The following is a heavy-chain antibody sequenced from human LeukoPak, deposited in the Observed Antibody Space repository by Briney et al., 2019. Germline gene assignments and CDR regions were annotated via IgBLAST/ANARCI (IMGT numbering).Heavy chain of an antibody. CDR1: GFTFSNYG. CDR3: ARDWRTYDSSGYGAFDI. D-gene: IGHD3-22*01. CDR2: INWNGGST. Sequence: PGGSLRLSCAASGFTFSNYGMHWVRQAPGKGLEWVSGINWNGGSTGYADSVKGRFTISRDNAKNSLYLQMNSLRAEDTALYYCARDWRTYDSSGYGAFDIWGQGTMVTVSS. V-gene: IGHV3-20*04. J-gene: IGHJ3*02.